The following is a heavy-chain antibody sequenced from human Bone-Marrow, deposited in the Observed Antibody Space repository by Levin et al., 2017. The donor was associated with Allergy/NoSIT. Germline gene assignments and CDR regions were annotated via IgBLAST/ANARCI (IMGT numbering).Heavy chain of an antibody. D-gene: IGHD4-11*01. CDR2: KSYSGSI. J-gene: IGHJ4*02. Sequence: SETLSLTCTVSGDSINSGDYSWNWIRQPPGKGLEWIGYKSYSGSIYYNPSLKSRVSISVETSKNQFSLKLNSVTAADTAVFYCARATWNDYSYYFDSWGQGILVTVSS. CDR1: GDSINSGDYS. CDR3: ARATWNDYSYYFDS. V-gene: IGHV4-30-4*01.